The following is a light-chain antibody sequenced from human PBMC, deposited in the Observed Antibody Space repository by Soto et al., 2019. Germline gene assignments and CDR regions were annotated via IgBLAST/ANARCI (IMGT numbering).Light chain of an antibody. V-gene: IGKV1-5*03. CDR3: QQYNGYSWT. CDR2: KAS. CDR1: QTISSW. Sequence: DIQMTPSPSTLSGSVGDRVTITCRASQTISSWLAWYQQKPGKAPKLLIYKASSLESGVPSRFSGSGSGTEFTLTITSLQPDDSAMYYCQQYNGYSWTFGRGTKVDI. J-gene: IGKJ1*01.